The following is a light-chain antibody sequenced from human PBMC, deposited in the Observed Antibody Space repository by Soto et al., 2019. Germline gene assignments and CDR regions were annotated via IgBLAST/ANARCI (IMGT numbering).Light chain of an antibody. CDR2: EGN. Sequence: QSVLTQPASVSGSPGQSITISCTGISSDGGSYNLVSWYQQHPGKAPKLMIYEGNKRPSGVSNRFSGSKSGNTASLTISGLQAEDDADYYCCSYAGSSTLLFGGGTKLTVL. V-gene: IGLV2-23*01. CDR1: SSDGGSYNL. CDR3: CSYAGSSTLL. J-gene: IGLJ2*01.